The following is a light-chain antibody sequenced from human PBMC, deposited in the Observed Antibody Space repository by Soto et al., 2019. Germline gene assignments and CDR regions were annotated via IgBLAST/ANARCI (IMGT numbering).Light chain of an antibody. J-gene: IGLJ1*01. CDR1: SSNIGAGYD. CDR2: GNT. V-gene: IGLV1-40*01. CDR3: QSYDSRLSGYV. Sequence: QAVVTQPPSVSGAPGQRVTISCTGGSSNIGAGYDVHWYQQLPGTAPKLLIYGNTDRPSGVPDRFSGSKSGTSSSLAITGLQAEDEADYYCQSYDSRLSGYVFGTGTKVTVL.